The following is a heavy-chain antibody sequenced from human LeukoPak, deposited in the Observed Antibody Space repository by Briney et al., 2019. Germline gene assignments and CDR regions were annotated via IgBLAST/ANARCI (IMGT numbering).Heavy chain of an antibody. CDR1: GGSFSGYY. V-gene: IGHV4-34*01. J-gene: IGHJ4*02. D-gene: IGHD3-10*01. CDR3: ASQRIYGSGSPFDY. Sequence: PSETLSLTCAVYGGSFSGYYWSWIRQPPGKGLEWIGEINHSGGTNYNPSLKSRVTISVDTSKNQFSLKLSSVTAADTAVYYCASQRIYGSGSPFDYWGQGTLVTVSS. CDR2: INHSGGT.